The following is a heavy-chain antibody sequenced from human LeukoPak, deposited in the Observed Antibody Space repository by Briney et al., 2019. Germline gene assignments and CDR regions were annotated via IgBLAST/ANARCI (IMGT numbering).Heavy chain of an antibody. J-gene: IGHJ4*02. CDR3: ARGLLRGGDLSCFDY. CDR2: IIPIFGTA. V-gene: IGHV1-69*06. D-gene: IGHD2-21*02. CDR1: GYTFTSYG. Sequence: ASVKVSCKASGYTFTSYGISWVRQAPGQGLEWMGGIIPIFGTANYAQKFQGRVTITADKSTSTAYMELSSLRSEDTAVYYCARGLLRGGDLSCFDYWGQGTLVTVSS.